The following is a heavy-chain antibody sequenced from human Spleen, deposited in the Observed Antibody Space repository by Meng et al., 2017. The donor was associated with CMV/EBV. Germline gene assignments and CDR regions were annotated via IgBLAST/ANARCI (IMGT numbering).Heavy chain of an antibody. CDR1: GFTFSSYA. CDR3: ARGGKNIVVVPAAIRGRQQYGSGSYKI. J-gene: IGHJ4*02. Sequence: GESLKISCAASGFTFSSYAMHWVRQAPGKGLEWVAVISYDGSNKYYADSVKGRFTISRDNSKNTLYLQMNSLRAEDTAVYYCARGGKNIVVVPAAIRGRQQYGSGSYKIWGQGTLVTVSS. CDR2: ISYDGSNK. V-gene: IGHV3-30-3*01. D-gene: IGHD2-2*01.